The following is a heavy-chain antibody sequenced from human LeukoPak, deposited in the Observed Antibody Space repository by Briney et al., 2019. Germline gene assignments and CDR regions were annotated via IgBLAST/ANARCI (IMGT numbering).Heavy chain of an antibody. J-gene: IGHJ4*02. CDR2: ISWNSGSI. V-gene: IGHV3-9*01. CDR3: ASMSIVGGGL. CDR1: GFTFDDYA. D-gene: IGHD1-26*01. Sequence: PGRSLRLSCAASGFTFDDYAMHWVRQAPGKGLEWVSGISWNSGSIGYADSVKGRFTISRDNAKNSLYLQMNSLRAEDTAVYYCASMSIVGGGLWGQGTLVTVSS.